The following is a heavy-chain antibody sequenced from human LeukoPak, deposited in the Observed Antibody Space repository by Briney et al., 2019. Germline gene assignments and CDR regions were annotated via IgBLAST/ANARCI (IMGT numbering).Heavy chain of an antibody. Sequence: PGRSLRLSCAASGFTFSSYGMHWVRQAPGKGLEWVAVISYDGSNKYYADSVKGRFTISRDNSKNTLYLQMNSLRAEDTAVYYCAKDLSPVLNYYDSSGPGWFDPWGQGTLVTVSS. J-gene: IGHJ5*02. D-gene: IGHD3-22*01. CDR1: GFTFSSYG. CDR3: AKDLSPVLNYYDSSGPGWFDP. CDR2: ISYDGSNK. V-gene: IGHV3-30*18.